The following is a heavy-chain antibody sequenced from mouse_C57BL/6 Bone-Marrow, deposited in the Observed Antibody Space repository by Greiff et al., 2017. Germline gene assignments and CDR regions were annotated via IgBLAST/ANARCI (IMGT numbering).Heavy chain of an antibody. J-gene: IGHJ4*01. Sequence: QVQLQQPGAELVKPGASVKMSCKASGYTFTSYWITWVKQRPGQGLEWIGDIYPGSGSTNYNEKFKSKATLTVDTSSSTAYMQLSSLTSEDSAVYYGARDYYGSGLYDAMDYWGQGTSVTVSS. V-gene: IGHV1-55*01. CDR2: IYPGSGST. D-gene: IGHD1-1*01. CDR3: ARDYYGSGLYDAMDY. CDR1: GYTFTSYW.